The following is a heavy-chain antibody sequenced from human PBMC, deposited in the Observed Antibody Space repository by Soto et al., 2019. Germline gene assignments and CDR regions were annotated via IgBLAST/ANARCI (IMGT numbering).Heavy chain of an antibody. Sequence: GGSLRVSCAASGSTFSSYWMSWVRQAPGKGLEWVANIKQDGSEKYYVDSVKGRFTISRDNAKNSLYLQMNSLRAEDTAVYYCARANSQQLVLAYYYGMDVWGPGTPVTVSS. CDR1: GSTFSSYW. V-gene: IGHV3-7*05. J-gene: IGHJ6*02. D-gene: IGHD6-13*01. CDR3: ARANSQQLVLAYYYGMDV. CDR2: IKQDGSEK.